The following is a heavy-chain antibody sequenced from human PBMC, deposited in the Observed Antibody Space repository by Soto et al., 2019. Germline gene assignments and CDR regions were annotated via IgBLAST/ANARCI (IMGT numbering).Heavy chain of an antibody. Sequence: EVQLLESGGGLVQPGGSLRLSCAASGFTFSSYAMSWVRQAPGKGLEWVSAISGSGGSTYYADSVKGRFTISRDNSKNTLYLQMNSLRAEDTAVYYCAKEGITMIVVQRPKESNQRWEYNWFHPWGQGTLVTVSS. CDR2: ISGSGGST. J-gene: IGHJ5*02. CDR3: AKEGITMIVVQRPKESNQRWEYNWFHP. V-gene: IGHV3-23*01. D-gene: IGHD3-22*01. CDR1: GFTFSSYA.